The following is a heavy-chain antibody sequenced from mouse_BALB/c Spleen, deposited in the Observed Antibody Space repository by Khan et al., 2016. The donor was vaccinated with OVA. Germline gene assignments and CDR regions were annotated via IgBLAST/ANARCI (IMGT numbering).Heavy chain of an antibody. CDR1: GYSFTSYW. Sequence: VQLQESGAELARPGASVKLSCKASGYSFTSYWMQWVKQRPGQGLEWIGAIYPGDGDTRYTQKFKGKATLTADNSSSTAYMQLSILASEDSAIYYCARGRYGNWYFDVWGAGTTVTVSS. J-gene: IGHJ1*01. D-gene: IGHD2-10*02. V-gene: IGHV1-87*01. CDR2: IYPGDGDT. CDR3: ARGRYGNWYFDV.